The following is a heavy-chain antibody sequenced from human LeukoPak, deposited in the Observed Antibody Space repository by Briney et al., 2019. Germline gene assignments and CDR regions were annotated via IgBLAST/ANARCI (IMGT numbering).Heavy chain of an antibody. V-gene: IGHV4-34*01. Sequence: SETLSLTCAVYGGSFSGYYWSWIRQPPGKGLEWIGDINHSGSTNYNPSLKGRVTISVDTSKNQFSLKLSSVTAADTAVYYCARAGGLGVAPDYWGQGTLVTASS. CDR3: ARAGGLGVAPDY. D-gene: IGHD3-3*01. CDR2: INHSGST. CDR1: GGSFSGYY. J-gene: IGHJ4*02.